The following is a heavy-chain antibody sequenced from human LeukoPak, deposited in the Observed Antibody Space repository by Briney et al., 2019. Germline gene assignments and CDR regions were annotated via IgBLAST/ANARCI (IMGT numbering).Heavy chain of an antibody. CDR1: GFTFSSYS. D-gene: IGHD4-23*01. Sequence: KPGGSLRLSCAASGFTFSSYSMNWVRQAPGKGLEWVSSISSSSGYIYYADSVKGRFTISRDNAKNSLYLQMNSLRAEDTAVYYCARDTVDAFDIWGQGTMVTVSS. V-gene: IGHV3-21*01. J-gene: IGHJ3*02. CDR2: ISSSSGYI. CDR3: ARDTVDAFDI.